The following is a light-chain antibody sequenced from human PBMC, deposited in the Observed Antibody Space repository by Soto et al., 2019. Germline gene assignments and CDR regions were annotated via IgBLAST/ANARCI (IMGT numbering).Light chain of an antibody. CDR3: HQYNKWPPIT. J-gene: IGKJ5*01. CDR2: DAS. V-gene: IGKV3-15*01. Sequence: EIVMTQYPATLSVSPGERATLSCRASHSVRSDLAWYQQKPGQSPRLLIFDASTRATGIPARFSGSGSGTEFTLTISNLQSEDFAVYYCHQYNKWPPITFGQGTRLEIK. CDR1: HSVRSD.